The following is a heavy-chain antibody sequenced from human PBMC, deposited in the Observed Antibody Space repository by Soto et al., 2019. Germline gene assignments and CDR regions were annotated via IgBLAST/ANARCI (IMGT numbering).Heavy chain of an antibody. V-gene: IGHV4-59*01. Sequence: SETLSLTCSVSGGAISSYYWSWIRQPPGKGLEWIGYIHNSGSTNYNPSLKSRVTISVDTSKNQFSLKLSSMTAADTAVYYCAREFPGFYDSSGYFGPLDYWVQGTLVTVSS. CDR2: IHNSGST. D-gene: IGHD3-22*01. CDR1: GGAISSYY. J-gene: IGHJ4*02. CDR3: AREFPGFYDSSGYFGPLDY.